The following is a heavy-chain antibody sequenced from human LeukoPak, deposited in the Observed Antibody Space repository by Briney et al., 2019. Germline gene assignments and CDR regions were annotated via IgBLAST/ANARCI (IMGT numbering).Heavy chain of an antibody. D-gene: IGHD2-15*01. J-gene: IGHJ5*02. V-gene: IGHV1-69*04. Sequence: GASVKVSCKASGGTFSSYAISWVRQAPGQGLEWMGRIIPILGIANYAQKFQGRVTITADKSTSTAYMELSSLKSEDTAVYYCARVGVAPRRYNWFDPWGQGTLVTVSS. CDR1: GGTFSSYA. CDR2: IIPILGIA. CDR3: ARVGVAPRRYNWFDP.